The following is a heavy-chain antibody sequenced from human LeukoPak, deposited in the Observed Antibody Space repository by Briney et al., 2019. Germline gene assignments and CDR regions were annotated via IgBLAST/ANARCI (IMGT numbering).Heavy chain of an antibody. V-gene: IGHV4-39*01. CDR1: GGSISSSNYY. Sequence: SETLSLTYTVSGGSISSSNYYWGWIRQPPGQGLEWIGSMYYSGSTYYNPSLKSRVTISVDTSKNQFSLKLSSVTAADTAVYYCARHSYYYDSSGYPYYFDYWGQGTLVTVSS. CDR2: MYYSGST. D-gene: IGHD3-22*01. J-gene: IGHJ4*02. CDR3: ARHSYYYDSSGYPYYFDY.